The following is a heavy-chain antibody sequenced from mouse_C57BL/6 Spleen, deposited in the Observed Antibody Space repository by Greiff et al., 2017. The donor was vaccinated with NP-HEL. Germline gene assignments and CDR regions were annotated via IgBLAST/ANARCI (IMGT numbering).Heavy chain of an antibody. CDR2: ISYDGSN. D-gene: IGHD2-1*01. J-gene: IGHJ4*01. CDR3: ARVHYGNYYAMDY. Sequence: EVQLVESGPGLVKPSQSLSLTCSVTGYSITSGYYWNWIRQFPGNKLEWMGYISYDGSNNYNPSLKNRISITRDTSKNQFFLKLNSVTTEDTATYYCARVHYGNYYAMDYWGQGTSVTVSS. V-gene: IGHV3-6*01. CDR1: GYSITSGYY.